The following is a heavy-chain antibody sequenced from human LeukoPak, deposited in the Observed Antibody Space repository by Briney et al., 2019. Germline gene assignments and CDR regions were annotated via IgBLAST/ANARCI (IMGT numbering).Heavy chain of an antibody. CDR1: GDSTSSGNYY. CDR2: IHTSGST. Sequence: PSQTLSLTCTVSGDSTSSGNYYWSWIRQPAGKGLEWIGRIHTSGSTNYNPSLKSRVTISVDTSKDQFSLKLTSVTAADTAVYYRARDNSYYYGSGEHYYYGMDVWGQGTTVTVSS. V-gene: IGHV4-61*02. D-gene: IGHD3-10*01. CDR3: ARDNSYYYGSGEHYYYGMDV. J-gene: IGHJ6*02.